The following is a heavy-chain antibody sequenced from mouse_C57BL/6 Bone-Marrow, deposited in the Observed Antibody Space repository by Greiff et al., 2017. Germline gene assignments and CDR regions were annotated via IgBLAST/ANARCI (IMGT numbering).Heavy chain of an antibody. Sequence: EVKVEESGGGLVKPGGSLKLSCAASGFTFSDYGMHWVRQAPEKGLEWVAYISSGSSTIYYADTVKGRFTISRDNAKNTLFLQMTSLRSEDTAMYYCARGVTTPFAYWGQGTLVTVSA. J-gene: IGHJ3*01. D-gene: IGHD2-2*01. CDR2: ISSGSSTI. V-gene: IGHV5-17*01. CDR3: ARGVTTPFAY. CDR1: GFTFSDYG.